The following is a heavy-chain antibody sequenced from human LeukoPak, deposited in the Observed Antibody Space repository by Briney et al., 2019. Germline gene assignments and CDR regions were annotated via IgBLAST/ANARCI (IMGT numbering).Heavy chain of an antibody. J-gene: IGHJ3*02. CDR3: AREFWNYRSGNLQAFDI. CDR1: GNSISSSNYY. V-gene: IGHV4-61*02. Sequence: SETLSLTCTVTGNSISSSNYYWSWIRQPAGKGLEWIGRIYTSGSTKYNPSLKSRVTISVDTSKNQFSLRLSSVTAADTAVYYCAREFWNYRSGNLQAFDIWGQGTMVTVSS. D-gene: IGHD3-10*01. CDR2: IYTSGST.